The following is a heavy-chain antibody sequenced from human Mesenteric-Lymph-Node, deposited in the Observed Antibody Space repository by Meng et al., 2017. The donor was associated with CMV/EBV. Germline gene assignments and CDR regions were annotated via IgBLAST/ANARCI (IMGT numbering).Heavy chain of an antibody. CDR2: IFAGGHHSP. D-gene: IGHD3-9*01. J-gene: IGHJ4*02. V-gene: IGHV3-23*03. CDR3: ARGDHPYNDILTGYSPLDF. Sequence: GGSLRPSCAASGSTFSYYWMSWVRQAPGKGLEWVSIIFAGGHHSPDYVDSVKGRFTISRDNSKNTVYLQMNSLRAEDTAIYYCARGDHPYNDILTGYSPLDFWGQGTLVTVSS. CDR1: GSTFSYYW.